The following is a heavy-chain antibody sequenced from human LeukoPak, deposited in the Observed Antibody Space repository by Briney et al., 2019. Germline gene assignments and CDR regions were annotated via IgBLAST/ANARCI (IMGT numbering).Heavy chain of an antibody. CDR3: ARHLRGATIYYEY. CDR2: ISYSVTT. V-gene: IGHV4-39*01. Sequence: SETLSLTCTVSGGSISSSSYYWAWIRQSPGKGLRWIASISYSVTTYYNPSLKSRVTISIDTSKNQFSLKLSSVTAADTAVYYCARHLRGATIYYEYWGQGTLVTVSS. J-gene: IGHJ4*02. D-gene: IGHD1-26*01. CDR1: GGSISSSSYY.